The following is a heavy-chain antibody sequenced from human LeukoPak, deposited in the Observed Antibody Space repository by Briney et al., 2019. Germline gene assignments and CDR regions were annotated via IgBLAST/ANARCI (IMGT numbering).Heavy chain of an antibody. D-gene: IGHD5-18*01. V-gene: IGHV4-30-4*08. CDR3: ARGPRIQLWPTHLVFFDY. J-gene: IGHJ4*02. Sequence: SQTLSLTCTVSGGSISSGDYYWSWIRQPPGKGLEWIGYIYYSGSTYYNPSLKSRVTISVDTSKNQFSLKLSSVTAADTAVYYCARGPRIQLWPTHLVFFDYWGQGTLVTVSS. CDR1: GGSISSGDYY. CDR2: IYYSGST.